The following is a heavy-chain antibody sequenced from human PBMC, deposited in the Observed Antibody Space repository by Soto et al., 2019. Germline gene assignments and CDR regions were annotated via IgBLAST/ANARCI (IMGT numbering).Heavy chain of an antibody. CDR2: IYYTGST. D-gene: IGHD3-9*01. J-gene: IGHJ4*02. V-gene: IGHV4-61*01. CDR1: SGTVTSGSYC. CDR3: ARGGIILTGLGCHY. Sequence: LETLSLTWTVSSGTVTSGSYCRSLNRQNPGKGLEWIGYIYYTGSTNYNPSLKSRVSISVDTSKNQFSLKLNSVTAADTAFYFCARGGIILTGLGCHYWGQGILVTSPQ.